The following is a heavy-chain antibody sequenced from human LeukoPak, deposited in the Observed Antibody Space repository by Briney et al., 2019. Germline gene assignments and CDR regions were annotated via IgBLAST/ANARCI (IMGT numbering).Heavy chain of an antibody. V-gene: IGHV4-38-2*01. CDR3: ARAPGSGWSD. CDR1: GYSISSGYY. Sequence: PSETLSLTCAVSGYSISSGYYWGWIRQPPGEGLEWIGAISNSGDTYYKPSLKSRLIISLDTFKNHFSLNLISVTAADTAVCYCARAPGSGWSDWGRGTLVTVSS. D-gene: IGHD6-19*01. CDR2: ISNSGDT. J-gene: IGHJ4*02.